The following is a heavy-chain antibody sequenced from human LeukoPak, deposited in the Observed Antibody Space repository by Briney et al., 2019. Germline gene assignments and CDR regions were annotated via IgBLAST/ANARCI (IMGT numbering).Heavy chain of an antibody. V-gene: IGHV4-34*01. CDR2: INHSGST. J-gene: IGHJ5*02. D-gene: IGHD3-3*01. CDR3: ARGLGIFGVSWFDP. Sequence: PSETLSLTCAVYGGSFSGYFWSWIRQPPGKGLEWIGEINHSGSTNYNPSLKSRVTISVDTSKNLFSLKLTSVTAADTAVYYCARGLGIFGVSWFDPWGQGALVTVSS. CDR1: GGSFSGYF.